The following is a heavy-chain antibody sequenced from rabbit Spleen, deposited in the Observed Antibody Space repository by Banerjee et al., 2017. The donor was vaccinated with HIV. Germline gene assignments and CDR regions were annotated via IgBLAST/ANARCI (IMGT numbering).Heavy chain of an antibody. CDR3: ARDLLSYGARPFNL. J-gene: IGHJ4*01. V-gene: IGHV1S40*01. CDR1: GFSFSSSYY. CDR2: IYTGSGST. D-gene: IGHD2-1*01. Sequence: QSLEESGGDLVKPGASLTLTCTASGFSFSSSYYMCWVRQAPGKGLELIASIYTGSGSTWYASWVNGRFTISKTSSTTVTLQMTSLTATDTATYFCARDLLSYGARPFNLWGPGTLVTVS.